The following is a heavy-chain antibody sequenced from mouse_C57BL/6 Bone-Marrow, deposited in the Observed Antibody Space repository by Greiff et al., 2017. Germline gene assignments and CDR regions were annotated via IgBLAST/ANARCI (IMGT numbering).Heavy chain of an antibody. V-gene: IGHV1-59*01. CDR3: ARAFSTVLAVDY. CDR1: GYTFTSYW. CDR2: IDPSDSYT. J-gene: IGHJ2*01. Sequence: QVQLQQPGAELVRPGTSVKLSCKASGYTFTSYWMPWVKQTPGKGLEWIGVIDPSDSYTNYNQTVKGKATLTVDTSSSTPYMQLSSLKSEDSAVYDCARAFSTVLAVDYWGQGTTLTVSS. D-gene: IGHD1-1*01.